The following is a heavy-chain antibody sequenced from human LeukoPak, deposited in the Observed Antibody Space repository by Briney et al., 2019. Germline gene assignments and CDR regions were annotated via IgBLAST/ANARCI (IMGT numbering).Heavy chain of an antibody. CDR1: GGSISSYY. D-gene: IGHD3-22*01. J-gene: IGHJ3*02. V-gene: IGHV4-59*01. CDR3: ARRNYDIFAFDI. Sequence: SETLSLTCTVSGGSISSYYWSWIRQPPGKGLECIGYIYYSGSTNYNPSLKSRVTISIDTSKNQFSLKLSSVTAADTAVYYCARRNYDIFAFDIWGQGTMVTVPS. CDR2: IYYSGST.